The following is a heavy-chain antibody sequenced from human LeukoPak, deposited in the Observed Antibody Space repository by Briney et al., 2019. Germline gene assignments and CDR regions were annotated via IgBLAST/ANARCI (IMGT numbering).Heavy chain of an antibody. Sequence: GGSLRLSCAASGFTFNDYAMSWVRQGPGTGLEWVSTISGSAGSTYYADSVKGRFIISRDNSKNTLYMQMNSLRVEDTAVYYCAKVHYSSSWFDVFDVWGQGTMVTVSS. CDR2: ISGSAGST. CDR1: GFTFNDYA. D-gene: IGHD6-13*01. J-gene: IGHJ3*01. CDR3: AKVHYSSSWFDVFDV. V-gene: IGHV3-23*01.